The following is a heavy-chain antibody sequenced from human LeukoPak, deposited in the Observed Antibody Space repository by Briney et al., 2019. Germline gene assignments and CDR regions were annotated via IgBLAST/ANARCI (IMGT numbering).Heavy chain of an antibody. Sequence: SETLSLTCAVSGYSIISGYYWGWIRQPPGKGLEWIGSIYHSGSTYYNPSLKSRVTISVDTSKNQFSLKLSSVTAADTAVYYCARTKFGGDDAFDIWGQGTMVTVSS. CDR2: IYHSGST. V-gene: IGHV4-38-2*01. CDR3: ARTKFGGDDAFDI. J-gene: IGHJ3*02. CDR1: GYSIISGYY. D-gene: IGHD3-10*01.